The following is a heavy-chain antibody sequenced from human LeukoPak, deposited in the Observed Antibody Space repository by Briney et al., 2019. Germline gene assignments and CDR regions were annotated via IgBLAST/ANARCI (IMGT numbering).Heavy chain of an antibody. V-gene: IGHV4-59*08. CDR1: GGSINSYY. CDR2: IYYSGSI. D-gene: IGHD2-15*01. Sequence: SETLSLTCTVSGGSINSYYWSWIRQPPGKGLEWIGYIYYSGSINYNPSLKSRVTISVDTSKNQFSLKLSSVTAADTAVYYCARVGGGNYYYHGMDVWGQGTTVSVSS. J-gene: IGHJ6*02. CDR3: ARVGGGNYYYHGMDV.